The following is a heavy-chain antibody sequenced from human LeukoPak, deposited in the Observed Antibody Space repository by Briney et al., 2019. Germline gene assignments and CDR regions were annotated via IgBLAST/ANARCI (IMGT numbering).Heavy chain of an antibody. CDR1: GFXFSSYW. V-gene: IGHV3-74*01. CDR3: ATQASVGY. D-gene: IGHD1-26*01. J-gene: IGHJ4*02. CDR2: INTDGSST. Sequence: GGSLRLSCAASGFXFSSYWIQWVRQAPGKGLVWVSGINTDGSSTTYADSVKGRLTISRDNAKNTLYLQMNSLRAEDTAVYYCATQASVGYWGQGTLVTVSS.